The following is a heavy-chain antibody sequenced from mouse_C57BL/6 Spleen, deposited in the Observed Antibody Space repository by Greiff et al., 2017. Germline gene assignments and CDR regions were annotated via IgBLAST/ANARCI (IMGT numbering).Heavy chain of an antibody. V-gene: IGHV1-9*01. CDR1: GYTFSGYW. CDR2: IFTGSGST. J-gene: IGHJ2*01. CDR3: ASYSSNCDFDF. Sequence: VQLQQSGAELMKPGASVKLSCTASGYTFSGYWIAWVQQRPGNGLEWIGEIFTGSGSTNYTEKFKGQATVTADISSNTAYMQLSSLTTEDSASYDCASYSSNCDFDFGGQGTTLTVSS. D-gene: IGHD2-5*01.